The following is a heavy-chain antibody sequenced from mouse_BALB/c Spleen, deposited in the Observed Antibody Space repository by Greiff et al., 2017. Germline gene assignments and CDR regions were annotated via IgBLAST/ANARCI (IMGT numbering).Heavy chain of an antibody. Sequence: VQLQESGAELARPGASVKLSCKASGYTFTSYWMQWVKQRPGQGLEWIGAIYPGDGDTRYTQKFKGKATLTADKSSSTAYMQLSSLASEDSAVYYCARGTGWFAYWGQGTLVTVSA. V-gene: IGHV1-87*01. CDR2: IYPGDGDT. D-gene: IGHD3-3*01. CDR3: ARGTGWFAY. CDR1: GYTFTSYW. J-gene: IGHJ3*01.